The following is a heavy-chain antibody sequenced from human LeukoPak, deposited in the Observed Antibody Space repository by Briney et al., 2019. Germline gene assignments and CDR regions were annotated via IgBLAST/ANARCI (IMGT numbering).Heavy chain of an antibody. D-gene: IGHD2-21*02. V-gene: IGHV7-4-1*02. J-gene: IGHJ3*02. CDR1: GYTFTSYA. Sequence: ASVKVSCKASGYTFTSYAMNWVRQAPGQGLEWMRWINTNTGNPTYAQGFTGRFVFSLDTSVSTTYLQISSLKADDTAVYYCARDQRYCGGDCYDAFDIWGQGTMVTVSS. CDR3: ARDQRYCGGDCYDAFDI. CDR2: INTNTGNP.